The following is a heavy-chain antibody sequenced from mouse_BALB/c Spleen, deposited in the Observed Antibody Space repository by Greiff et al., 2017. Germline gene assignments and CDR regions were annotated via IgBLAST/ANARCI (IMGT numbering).Heavy chain of an antibody. D-gene: IGHD2-14*01. V-gene: IGHV3-2*02. CDR3: ARGVRRGAMDY. CDR2: ISYSGST. Sequence: VQLQQSGPGLVKPSQSLSLTCTVTGYSITSDYAWNWIRQFPGNKLEWMGYISYSGSTSYNPSLKSRISITRDTSKNQFFLQLNSVTTEDTATYYCARGVRRGAMDYWGQGTSVTVSS. J-gene: IGHJ4*01. CDR1: GYSITSDYA.